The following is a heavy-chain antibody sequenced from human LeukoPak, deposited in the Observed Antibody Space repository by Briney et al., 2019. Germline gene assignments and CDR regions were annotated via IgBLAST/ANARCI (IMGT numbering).Heavy chain of an antibody. J-gene: IGHJ4*02. CDR2: INHSGST. CDR3: ASNTYSSGFDY. V-gene: IGHV4-34*01. Sequence: SETLSLTCAVYGGSFSGYYWSWIRQPPGKGLEWIGEINHSGSTNYNPSLKSRVTISVDTSKNQFSPKLSSVTAADTAVYYCASNTYSSGFDYWGQGTLVTVSS. CDR1: GGSFSGYY. D-gene: IGHD6-19*01.